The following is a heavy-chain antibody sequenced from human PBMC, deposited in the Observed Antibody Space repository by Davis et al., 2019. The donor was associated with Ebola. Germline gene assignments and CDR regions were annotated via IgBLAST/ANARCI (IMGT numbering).Heavy chain of an antibody. CDR2: ISPYNGNT. CDR1: GYTFTSYG. J-gene: IGHJ4*02. V-gene: IGHV1-18*01. CDR3: ARAQFPTTSDH. Sequence: ASVKVSCKASGYTFTSYGINWVRQAPGQGLEWMGWISPYNGNTKYAQNFQGRVTMTTDTSTSTAYMEVGSLKSDDTAVYYCARAQFPTTSDHWGQGTLVTVSS. D-gene: IGHD1-1*01.